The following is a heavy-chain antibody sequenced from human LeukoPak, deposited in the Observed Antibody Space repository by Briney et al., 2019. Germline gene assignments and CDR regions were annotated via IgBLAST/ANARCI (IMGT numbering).Heavy chain of an antibody. Sequence: ASVKVSCKASGYTFTSYYMHWVRQAPGQGLEWMGIINPSGGSTSYAQKFQGGVTMTRDTSTSTVYMELSSLRSEDTAVYYCARDRQYYDSSGYIDYWGQGTLVTVSS. CDR2: INPSGGST. CDR3: ARDRQYYDSSGYIDY. J-gene: IGHJ4*02. CDR1: GYTFTSYY. V-gene: IGHV1-46*01. D-gene: IGHD3-22*01.